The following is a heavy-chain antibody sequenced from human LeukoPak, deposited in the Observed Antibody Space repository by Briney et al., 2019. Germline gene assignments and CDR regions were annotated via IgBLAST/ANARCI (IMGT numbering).Heavy chain of an antibody. CDR2: INPNSGGT. Sequence: GSSVKVSCKASGGTFSSYAISWVRQAPGQGLEWMGWINPNSGGTNYAQKFQGRVTMTRDTSISTAYMELSRLRSDDTAVYYCAREAGYYDSSGCVDYWGQGTLVTVSS. V-gene: IGHV1-2*02. CDR1: GGTFSSYA. J-gene: IGHJ4*02. D-gene: IGHD3-22*01. CDR3: AREAGYYDSSGCVDY.